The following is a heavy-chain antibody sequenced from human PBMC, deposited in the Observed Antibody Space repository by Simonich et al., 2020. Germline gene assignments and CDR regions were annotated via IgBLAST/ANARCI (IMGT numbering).Heavy chain of an antibody. CDR2: IYHSGRT. V-gene: IGHV4-38-2*01. D-gene: IGHD6-13*01. CDR1: GYSIRSGYY. J-gene: IGHJ6*02. CDR3: ARVGYSNYYYYGMDV. Sequence: QVQLQESGPGLVKPSETLSLTCAVSGYSIRSGYYWGWIRQPPGKGLEWIGSIYHSGRTYHNPSLKSRFTISVDTSKNQFSLKLSSVTAADTAVYYGARVGYSNYYYYGMDVWGQGTTVTVSS.